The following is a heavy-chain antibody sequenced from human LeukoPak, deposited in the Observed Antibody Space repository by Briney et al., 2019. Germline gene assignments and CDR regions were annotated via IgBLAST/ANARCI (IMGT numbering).Heavy chain of an antibody. CDR3: ARDVKRYDSSGYYGYYFDY. Sequence: SETLTLTCTVSGGSISSHYWSWIRQPPGKGLEWIGYIYYSGSTNYNPSLKSRVTISVDTSKNQFSLKLSSVTAAETAVYYCARDVKRYDSSGYYGYYFDYWGQGTLVTVSS. CDR2: IYYSGST. CDR1: GGSISSHY. D-gene: IGHD3-22*01. J-gene: IGHJ4*02. V-gene: IGHV4-59*11.